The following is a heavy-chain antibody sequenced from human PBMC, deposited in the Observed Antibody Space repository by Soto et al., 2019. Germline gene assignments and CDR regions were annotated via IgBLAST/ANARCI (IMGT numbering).Heavy chain of an antibody. CDR3: AKDSCSEGSCRHDD. J-gene: IGHJ4*02. Sequence: QVQLVESGGGVVQPGGSLRLSCVGSGFTFKNFGLHWVRQAPGRGLEWVTVISYDGATEHYLDSVKGRFTISRDNTKNTVDLDKNRLRQEETALYYCAKDSCSEGSCRHDDWGQRTQVIVCS. CDR1: GFTFKNFG. D-gene: IGHD2-15*01. CDR2: ISYDGATE. V-gene: IGHV3-30*18.